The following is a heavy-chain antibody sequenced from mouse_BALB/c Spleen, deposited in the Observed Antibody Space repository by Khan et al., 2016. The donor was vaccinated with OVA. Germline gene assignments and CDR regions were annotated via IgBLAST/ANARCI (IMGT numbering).Heavy chain of an antibody. CDR1: GYTFTTYW. D-gene: IGHD2-10*02. V-gene: IGHV1-7*01. Sequence: VQLQQSGADLAKPGASLKMSCTASGYTFTTYWIHWIKQRPGQGLEWIGYINPSTGYTESNKNFKDKATLTADESSSTAYMQLNSLTSADSAGYYSARRGLYGLFANWGQGTLVTVSA. CDR3: ARRGLYGLFAN. J-gene: IGHJ3*01. CDR2: INPSTGYT.